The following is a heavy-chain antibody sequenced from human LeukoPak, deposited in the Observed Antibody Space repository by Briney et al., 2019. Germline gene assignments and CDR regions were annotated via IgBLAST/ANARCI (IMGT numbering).Heavy chain of an antibody. J-gene: IGHJ5*02. D-gene: IGHD6-6*01. Sequence: SETLSLTCTVSGGSISSSNYYWGWIRQPPGKGLEWIGSIYYSGSTYYNPSLKSRVTISVDTSKNQFSLKLSSVTAADTAVYYCARVFKIAARPAAYNWFDPWGQGTLVTVSS. CDR3: ARVFKIAARPAAYNWFDP. CDR2: IYYSGST. V-gene: IGHV4-39*07. CDR1: GGSISSSNYY.